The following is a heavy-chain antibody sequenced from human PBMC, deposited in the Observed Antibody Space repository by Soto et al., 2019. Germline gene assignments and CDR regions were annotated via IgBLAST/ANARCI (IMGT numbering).Heavy chain of an antibody. D-gene: IGHD2-2*01. CDR3: ARHCSSTSCYDAFDI. J-gene: IGHJ3*02. V-gene: IGHV1-69*01. Sequence: QVQLVQSGAEVKKPGSSVKVSCKASGGTFSSYAISWVRQAPGQGLEWMGGIIPIFGTANYAQKFQGRVTVTADESTSTAYMELSSRRSEDTAVYYCARHCSSTSCYDAFDIWGQGTMVTVSS. CDR1: GGTFSSYA. CDR2: IIPIFGTA.